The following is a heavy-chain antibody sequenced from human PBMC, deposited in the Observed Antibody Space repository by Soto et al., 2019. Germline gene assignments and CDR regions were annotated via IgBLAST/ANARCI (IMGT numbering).Heavy chain of an antibody. D-gene: IGHD3-3*01. CDR2: INPTSADT. V-gene: IGHV1-2*02. CDR3: ARIFSLHRRRCGVHP. Sequence: DSVKVSCKTSGYPFSDNQIHWLRRAPGQGLELMGRINPTSADTNYAQKFQGRVTMTRDTSIDTAYLELSGLTSDDTATYYCARIFSLHRRRCGVHPSGPRTLVSVFS. J-gene: IGHJ5*02. CDR1: GYPFSDNQ.